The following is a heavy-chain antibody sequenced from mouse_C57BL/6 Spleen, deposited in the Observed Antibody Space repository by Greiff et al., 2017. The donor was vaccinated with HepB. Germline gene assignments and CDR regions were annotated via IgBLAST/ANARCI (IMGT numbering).Heavy chain of an antibody. CDR2: INPNNGGT. J-gene: IGHJ3*01. CDR1: GYTFTDYN. CDR3: ANYYGAWFAY. D-gene: IGHD1-1*01. V-gene: IGHV1-22*01. Sequence: EVQLQQSGPELVKPGASVKMSCKASGYTFTDYNMHWVKQSHGKSLEWIGYINPNNGGTSYNQKFKGKATLTVNKSSSTAYMELRSLTSEDSAVYDCANYYGAWFAYWGQGTLVTVSA.